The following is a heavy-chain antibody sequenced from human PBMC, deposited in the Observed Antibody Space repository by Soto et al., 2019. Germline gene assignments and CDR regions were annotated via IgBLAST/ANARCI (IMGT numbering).Heavy chain of an antibody. CDR2: IFSNDEK. Sequence: QVTLKESGPVLVKPTETLTLTCTVSGFSLSNARMGVSWIRQPPGKALEWLAHIFSNDEKSYSTSLKSRLTISKDNSKSQVVLTMNNMDPVDTATYYCARILGDSRGGGARFDPWGQGTLVTVSS. J-gene: IGHJ5*02. CDR1: GFSLSNARMG. D-gene: IGHD6-13*01. V-gene: IGHV2-26*01. CDR3: ARILGDSRGGGARFDP.